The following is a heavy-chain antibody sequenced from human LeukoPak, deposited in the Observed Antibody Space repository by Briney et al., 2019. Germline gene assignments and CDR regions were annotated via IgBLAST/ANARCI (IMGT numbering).Heavy chain of an antibody. Sequence: GGSLRLSCAASGFTFSSYWMSWVRQAPGKGLEWVANIKQDGSEKYYVDSVKGRFTISRDNAKNSLYLQMNSLRAEDTAVYYCARARNQVSKEVWFDYWGEGTLVTVPS. CDR1: GFTFSSYW. CDR2: IKQDGSEK. CDR3: ARARNQVSKEVWFDY. J-gene: IGHJ4*02. D-gene: IGHD1-14*01. V-gene: IGHV3-7*01.